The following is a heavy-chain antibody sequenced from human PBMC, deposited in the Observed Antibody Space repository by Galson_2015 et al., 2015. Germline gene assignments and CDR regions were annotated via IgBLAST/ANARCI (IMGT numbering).Heavy chain of an antibody. CDR3: ARVWRGSSGYYVAFDM. Sequence: SLRLSCAASGFTVSSNYMSWVRQAPGKGLEWVSVIHRGGTRYYADSVKGRFTISRDNTKDTVYLQMNSLRVEDTAVYYCARVWRGSSGYYVAFDMWGQGTMVTVSS. J-gene: IGHJ3*02. CDR2: IHRGGTR. V-gene: IGHV3-53*01. D-gene: IGHD3-22*01. CDR1: GFTVSSNY.